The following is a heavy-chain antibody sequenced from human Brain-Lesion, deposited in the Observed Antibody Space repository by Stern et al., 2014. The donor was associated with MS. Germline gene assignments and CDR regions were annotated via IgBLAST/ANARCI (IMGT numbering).Heavy chain of an antibody. J-gene: IGHJ5*02. CDR2: IYYSGNT. Sequence: VQLVESGPGLVKPSQTLSLTCSVSGDSISSGGYYRSWIRQHPGKALQWIGTIYYSGNTYYNPSLKSLVTISVDMSKNQFSLNLNSVTAADTAVYFCARVAALAMPLQYNWFDPWGQGILVTVSS. D-gene: IGHD2-2*01. CDR1: GDSISSGGYY. V-gene: IGHV4-31*01. CDR3: ARVAALAMPLQYNWFDP.